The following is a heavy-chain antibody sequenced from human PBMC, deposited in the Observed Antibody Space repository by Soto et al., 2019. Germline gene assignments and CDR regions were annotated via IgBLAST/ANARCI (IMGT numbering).Heavy chain of an antibody. V-gene: IGHV3-33*01. CDR3: ARDDIVSVPDSGRGKWFDP. CDR1: GFTFSRYV. D-gene: IGHD2-15*01. J-gene: IGHJ5*02. Sequence: QVQLVESGGVVVQPGRSLRLSCAASGFTFSRYVMHWVRQAPGKGLEWVAGIWYDGSNKYYADSVKGRFTISRDNSKETLYLQINSLRADDTAVYYCARDDIVSVPDSGRGKWFDPWGQGTLVTVSS. CDR2: IWYDGSNK.